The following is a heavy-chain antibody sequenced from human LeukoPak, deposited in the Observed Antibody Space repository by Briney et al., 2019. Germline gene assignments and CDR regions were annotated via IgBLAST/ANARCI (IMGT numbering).Heavy chain of an antibody. Sequence: GGALRLSCAASGFTFSIYGMHWVRQAPGKGLDWVAYIRYDGSNKQYADSVKGRFTISRDNSRNTLYLQMNSLRTEDTAVYYCAEKEGNLDCLDYWGQGTLVTVSS. CDR2: IRYDGSNK. D-gene: IGHD2-21*02. V-gene: IGHV3-30*02. J-gene: IGHJ4*02. CDR1: GFTFSIYG. CDR3: AEKEGNLDCLDY.